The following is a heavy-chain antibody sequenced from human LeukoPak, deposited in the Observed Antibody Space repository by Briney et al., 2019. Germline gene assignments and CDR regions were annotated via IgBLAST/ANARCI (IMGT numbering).Heavy chain of an antibody. CDR3: ATGGHYFGA. Sequence: PGGSLRLSCAASGFTVSDAWMSWVRQTPGKGLEWIGRIKRKSDGGTTEYAAPVKGRFTISRDVSKNTVYLQMNSLKIDDTAMFHCATGGHYFGAWGQGALVTVSS. CDR1: GFTVSDAW. D-gene: IGHD3-10*01. V-gene: IGHV3-15*01. CDR2: IKRKSDGGTT. J-gene: IGHJ4*02.